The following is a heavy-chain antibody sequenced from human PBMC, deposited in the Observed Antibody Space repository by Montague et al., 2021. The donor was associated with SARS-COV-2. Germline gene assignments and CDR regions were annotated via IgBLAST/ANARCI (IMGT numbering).Heavy chain of an antibody. Sequence: PALVKPTQTLTLTCSFSGFSLRTSGVGVGWIRQPPGKALDWLAVIYWDDDKRYSPSLKSRLTITKDTSKNQVVLTMTNMDPVDTATYYCVHSYADYLFDYWGQGTLVSVSS. V-gene: IGHV2-5*02. D-gene: IGHD4-17*01. CDR2: IYWDDDK. CDR1: GFSLRTSGVG. CDR3: VHSYADYLFDY. J-gene: IGHJ4*02.